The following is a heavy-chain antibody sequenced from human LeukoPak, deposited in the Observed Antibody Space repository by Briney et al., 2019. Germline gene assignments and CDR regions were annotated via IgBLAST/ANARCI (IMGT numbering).Heavy chain of an antibody. J-gene: IGHJ4*02. V-gene: IGHV3-30*03. Sequence: GGSLRLSCAASGFTFSSYGMHWVRQAPGKGLEWVAVISYDGSNKYYADSVKGRFTISRDNAKNSLYLQMNSLRAEDTAVYYCALGGYTFDYWAQGTLVTVSS. CDR1: GFTFSSYG. D-gene: IGHD5-24*01. CDR2: ISYDGSNK. CDR3: ALGGYTFDY.